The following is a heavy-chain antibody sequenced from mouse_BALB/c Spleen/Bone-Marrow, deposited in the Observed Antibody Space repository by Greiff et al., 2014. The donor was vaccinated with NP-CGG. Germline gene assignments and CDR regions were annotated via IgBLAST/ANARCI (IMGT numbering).Heavy chain of an antibody. V-gene: IGHV5-17*02. D-gene: IGHD3-3*01. J-gene: IGHJ4*01. CDR1: GFTFSSFG. CDR3: TRSGTLGAMDY. CDR2: ISSGSSTI. Sequence: VQLKESGGGLVQPGGSRKLSCAASGFTFSSFGMHWVRQAPEKGLGWVAYISSGSSTIYYADTMKGRFTISRDNPKNTLFLQMTSLRSEDTAMYYCTRSGTLGAMDYWGQGTSVTGSS.